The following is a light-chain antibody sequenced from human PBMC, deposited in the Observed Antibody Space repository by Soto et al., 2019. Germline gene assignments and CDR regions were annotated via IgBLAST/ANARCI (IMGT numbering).Light chain of an antibody. CDR3: QQLNSYPHT. Sequence: DIQLTQSPSFLSASVGDRVTITCRASQGISSYLAWYQQKPGKAPKLLIYAASTLQSGVPSRFSGSGSVTEFTLTISSLQPEDFATYYCQQLNSYPHTFGQGTKVETK. J-gene: IGKJ1*01. CDR1: QGISSY. CDR2: AAS. V-gene: IGKV1-9*01.